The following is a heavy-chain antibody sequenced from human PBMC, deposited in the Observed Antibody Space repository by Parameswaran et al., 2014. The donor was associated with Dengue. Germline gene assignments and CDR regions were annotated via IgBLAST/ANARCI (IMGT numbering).Heavy chain of an antibody. D-gene: IGHD6-19*01. CDR1: GFTVSSNY. CDR2: IYSGGST. J-gene: IGHJ2*01. V-gene: IGHV3-53*01. Sequence: GGSLRLSCAASGFTVSSNYMSWVRQAPGKGLEWVSVIYSGGSTYYADSAKGRFTISRDNSKNTLYLQMNSLRAEDTAVYYCARDREGSSGWEHWYFDLWGRGTLVTVSS. CDR3: ARDREGSSGWEHWYFDL.